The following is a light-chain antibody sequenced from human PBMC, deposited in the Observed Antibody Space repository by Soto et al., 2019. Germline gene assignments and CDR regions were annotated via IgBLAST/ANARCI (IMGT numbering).Light chain of an antibody. V-gene: IGKV1-9*01. CDR1: QGISSY. CDR2: VAS. J-gene: IGKJ3*01. Sequence: DLQLTQSPSFLSASVGDRVTITCRASQGISSYLAWYQQKPGKAPKLLIYVASTLQSGVPSRFSGSGSGTEFTLTISSLQPEDFATYYCQQLNSYLAFGPGTKVDIK. CDR3: QQLNSYLA.